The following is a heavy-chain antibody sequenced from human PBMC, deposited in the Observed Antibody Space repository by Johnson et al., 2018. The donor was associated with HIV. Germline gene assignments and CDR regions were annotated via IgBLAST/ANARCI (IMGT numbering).Heavy chain of an antibody. V-gene: IGHV3-30*04. CDR3: ARLPSGYSRDGFNI. CDR2: VSYDESSK. Sequence: QVQLVESGGGVVHPGRSLRLSCAASGFTFRSYPMNWVRQAPGKGLEWVAFVSYDESSKYYRDSVKGRFTISRDNSKNTLYLQMNSLRADDTAVYYFARLPSGYSRDGFNIWGQGTMVTVSS. D-gene: IGHD5-18*01. J-gene: IGHJ3*02. CDR1: GFTFRSYP.